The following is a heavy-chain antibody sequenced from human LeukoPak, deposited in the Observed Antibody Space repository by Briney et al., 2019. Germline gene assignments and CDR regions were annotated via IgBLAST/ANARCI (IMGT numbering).Heavy chain of an antibody. CDR1: GFTVSSNF. V-gene: IGHV3-66*02. Sequence: GGSLRLSCVASGFTVSSNFMSWVRKAPGKGLEWVSVIYSAGDTYYADYVKGRFTISRDNFKNTLYLQMNSLRTDDSAVYYCARDYCRDVSCSIRWFDPWGQGTLVTVSS. J-gene: IGHJ5*02. CDR2: IYSAGDT. D-gene: IGHD2-15*01. CDR3: ARDYCRDVSCSIRWFDP.